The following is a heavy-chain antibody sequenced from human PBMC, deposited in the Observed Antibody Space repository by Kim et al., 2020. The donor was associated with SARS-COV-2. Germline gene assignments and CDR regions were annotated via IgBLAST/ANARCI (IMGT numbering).Heavy chain of an antibody. D-gene: IGHD3-10*01. CDR2: ISYDGSNK. Sequence: GGSLRLSCAASGFTFSSYAMHWVRQAPGKGLEWVAVISYDGSNKYYADSVKGRFTISRDNSKNTLYLQMNSLRAEDTAVYYCARDRTTMVRGVINYWGQGTLAT. CDR3: ARDRTTMVRGVINY. CDR1: GFTFSSYA. J-gene: IGHJ4*02. V-gene: IGHV3-30-3*01.